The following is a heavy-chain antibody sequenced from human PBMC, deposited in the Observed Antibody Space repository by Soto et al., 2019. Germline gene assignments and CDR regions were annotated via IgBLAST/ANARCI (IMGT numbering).Heavy chain of an antibody. V-gene: IGHV4-59*01. CDR2: IHYSGST. Sequence: SETLSLTCTVSGGSISSYYWSWIRQPPGKGLEWIGYIHYSGSTNYNPSLKSRVTISVDTSKNQFSLKLSSVTAADTAVYYCASHDSSGYYYEDYWGQGTLVTVSS. J-gene: IGHJ4*02. D-gene: IGHD3-22*01. CDR1: GGSISSYY. CDR3: ASHDSSGYYYEDY.